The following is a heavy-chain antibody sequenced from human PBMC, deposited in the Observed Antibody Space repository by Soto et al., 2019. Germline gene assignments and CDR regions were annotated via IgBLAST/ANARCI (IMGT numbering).Heavy chain of an antibody. CDR2: IDPSDSYT. CDR1: GYSFTSYW. V-gene: IGHV5-10-1*01. D-gene: IGHD2-15*01. J-gene: IGHJ6*02. CDR3: ARHPYCSGGSCYGPYYYGMDV. Sequence: PGESLKISCKGSGYSFTSYWISWVRQMPGKGLEWMGRIDPSDSYTNYSPSFQGHVTISADKSISTAYLQWSSLKASDTAMYYCARHPYCSGGSCYGPYYYGMDVWGQGTTGTVS.